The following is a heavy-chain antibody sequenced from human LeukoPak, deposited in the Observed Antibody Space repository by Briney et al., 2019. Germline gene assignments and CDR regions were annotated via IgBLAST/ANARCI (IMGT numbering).Heavy chain of an antibody. CDR2: FSGSGGST. J-gene: IGHJ6*03. D-gene: IGHD3-9*01. V-gene: IGHV3-23*01. CDR1: GFTFSSYA. Sequence: PGGSLRLSCAASGFTFSSYAMSWVRQAPGKGLECISGFSGSGGSTYYADSVKGRFTISRDNSKNTLYLQMNSLRAEDTAVYYCTTQDFDWLSYYYYYYYMDVWGKGTTVTISS. CDR3: TTQDFDWLSYYYYYYYMDV.